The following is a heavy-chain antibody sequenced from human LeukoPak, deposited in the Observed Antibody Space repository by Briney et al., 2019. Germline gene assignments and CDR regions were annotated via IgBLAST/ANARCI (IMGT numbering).Heavy chain of an antibody. J-gene: IGHJ4*02. V-gene: IGHV1-69*02. CDR2: IIPILGIA. D-gene: IGHD1-1*01. Sequence: ASVKVSCKASGGTFSSYTISWVRQAPGQGLEWMGRIIPILGIANYAQKFQGRVTITADKSTSTAYMELSSLRSEDTAVYYCARSLTSGGFDYWGQGTLVTVSS. CDR3: ARSLTSGGFDY. CDR1: GGTFSSYT.